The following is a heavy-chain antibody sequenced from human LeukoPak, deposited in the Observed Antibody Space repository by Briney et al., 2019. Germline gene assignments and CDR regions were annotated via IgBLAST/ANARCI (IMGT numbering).Heavy chain of an antibody. CDR1: GYTFTSNY. CDR3: ARDDDWNDLPNI. J-gene: IGHJ4*02. Sequence: ASVKVSCKASGYTFTSNYIHWVRQAPGQGLEWMGMIYPRDGSTSYAQKFQGRVTVTRDTSTSTVYMELSSLRSEDTAVYYCARDDDWNDLPNIWGQGTLVTVSS. D-gene: IGHD1-1*01. CDR2: IYPRDGST. V-gene: IGHV1-46*01.